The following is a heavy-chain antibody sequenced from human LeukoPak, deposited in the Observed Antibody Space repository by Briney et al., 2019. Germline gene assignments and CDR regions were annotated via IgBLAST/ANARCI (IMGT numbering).Heavy chain of an antibody. Sequence: ASVMVSCKASGYTFNKHGITWVRQAPGQGLEWMGWISAYNGDTKYGQRFQGRVTLLTDTTASTAYMELRSLRSDDTAVYYCARDPSNTSGWSPNFDYWGQGALVTVSS. J-gene: IGHJ4*02. CDR1: GYTFNKHG. D-gene: IGHD6-19*01. CDR3: ARDPSNTSGWSPNFDY. CDR2: ISAYNGDT. V-gene: IGHV1-18*04.